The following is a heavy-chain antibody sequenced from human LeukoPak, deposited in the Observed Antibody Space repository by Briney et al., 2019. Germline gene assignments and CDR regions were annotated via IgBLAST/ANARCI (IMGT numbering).Heavy chain of an antibody. CDR1: DFTFSRYS. CDR3: ARGRDGYNWIDY. V-gene: IGHV3-21*01. CDR2: ISSGGHNI. Sequence: PGGSLRLSCAASDFTFSRYSMNWFRQAPGEGLEWVSSISSGGHNIYYADPVKGRFTISRDNSKNTLYLQMNSLRAEDTAVYYCARGRDGYNWIDYWGQGTLVTVSS. D-gene: IGHD5-24*01. J-gene: IGHJ4*02.